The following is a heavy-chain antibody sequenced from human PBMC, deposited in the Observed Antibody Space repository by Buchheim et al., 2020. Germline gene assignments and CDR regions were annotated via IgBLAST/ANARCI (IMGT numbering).Heavy chain of an antibody. J-gene: IGHJ4*02. Sequence: EVQLVESGGGLVQPGGSLRLSCAASGFTSSNYRMSWVRQAPGKGLEWVANINQDGSETFYVGSVKGRFTVSRDNGQKSVYLQMNSLRVEDSAVYYCARIEVKLGRHESFDYWGQGTL. CDR1: GFTSSNYR. CDR2: INQDGSET. D-gene: IGHD3-10*01. V-gene: IGHV3-7*01. CDR3: ARIEVKLGRHESFDY.